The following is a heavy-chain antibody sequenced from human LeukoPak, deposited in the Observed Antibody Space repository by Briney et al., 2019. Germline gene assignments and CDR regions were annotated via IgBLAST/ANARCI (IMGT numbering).Heavy chain of an antibody. CDR3: ARDKVVGATYFDY. Sequence: GGSLRLSCAASGFTFSNYWMSWVRQAPGKGLEWVANIQQDGSERYYVDSVKGRFTISRDNAKNSLYLQMNRLRAEDTAVYYCARDKVVGATYFDYWGQGTLVTVSS. CDR1: GFTFSNYW. J-gene: IGHJ4*02. D-gene: IGHD1-26*01. CDR2: IQQDGSER. V-gene: IGHV3-7*01.